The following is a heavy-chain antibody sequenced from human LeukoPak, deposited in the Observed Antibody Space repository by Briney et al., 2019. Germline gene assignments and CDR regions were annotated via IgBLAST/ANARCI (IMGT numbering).Heavy chain of an antibody. CDR2: INPNSGGT. J-gene: IGHJ4*02. D-gene: IGHD6-13*01. CDR3: ARDARSSSWYVELDY. CDR1: GYTFTGYY. Sequence: GASVKVSCKASGYTFTGYYMHWVRQAPGQGLEWMGWINPNSGGTNYAQKLQGRVTMTTDTSTSTAYMELRSLRSDDTAVYYCARDARSSSWYVELDYWGQGTLVTVSS. V-gene: IGHV1-2*02.